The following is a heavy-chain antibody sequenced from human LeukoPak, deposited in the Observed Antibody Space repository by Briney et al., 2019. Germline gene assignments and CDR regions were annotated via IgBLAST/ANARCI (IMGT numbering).Heavy chain of an antibody. D-gene: IGHD1-26*01. J-gene: IGHJ5*02. Sequence: GGSLRLSCTASGFTFGDYAMSWVPQAPRKRLERVGFIRSKAYGGKTEYAASMKGRFTISRDDSKSIAYLQINSLKTENTAVYYCTPHELKAVGFDPWGQGTLVTVSS. CDR3: TPHELKAVGFDP. CDR2: IRSKAYGGKT. CDR1: GFTFGDYA. V-gene: IGHV3-49*04.